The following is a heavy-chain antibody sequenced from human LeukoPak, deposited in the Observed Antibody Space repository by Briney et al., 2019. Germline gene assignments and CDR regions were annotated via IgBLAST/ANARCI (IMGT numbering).Heavy chain of an antibody. Sequence: PGGSLRLSCGTSGFIFSHYWMSWVRQAPGKGLKWVANIKQDGSEKYYVDSVKGRFTISRDNAQNSLYLQMNSLRAEDTAIYYCATSTAAAGTDWGQGTLVTVSS. J-gene: IGHJ4*02. CDR3: ATSTAAAGTD. CDR1: GFIFSHYW. V-gene: IGHV3-7*03. CDR2: IKQDGSEK. D-gene: IGHD6-13*01.